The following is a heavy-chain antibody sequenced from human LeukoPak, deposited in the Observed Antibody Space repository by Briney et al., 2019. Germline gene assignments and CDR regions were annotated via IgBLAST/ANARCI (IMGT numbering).Heavy chain of an antibody. D-gene: IGHD2-8*01. CDR2: IYSGGST. Sequence: PGGSLRLSCAASGFTVSSNYMNWVRQVPGKGLEWVSIIYSGGSTFYADSVKGRFTISRDNSKNTLHLQMNSLRAEDTAVYYCAMSNVACDIWGPGTMVTVSS. J-gene: IGHJ3*02. CDR3: AMSNVACDI. CDR1: GFTVSSNY. V-gene: IGHV3-53*01.